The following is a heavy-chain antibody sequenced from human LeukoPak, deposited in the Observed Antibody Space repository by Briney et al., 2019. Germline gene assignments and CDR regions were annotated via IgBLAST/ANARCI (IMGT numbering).Heavy chain of an antibody. V-gene: IGHV4-34*01. CDR2: INHSGST. Sequence: SETLSLTCAVYGGSFTDYCWSWIRQPPGKGLEWIGEINHSGSTNYNPSLKSRVTISVDTSKNQFSLKLSSVTAADTAVYYCARGGYSYGYSGIRFDYWGQGTLVTVSS. J-gene: IGHJ4*02. D-gene: IGHD5-18*01. CDR1: GGSFTDYC. CDR3: ARGGYSYGYSGIRFDY.